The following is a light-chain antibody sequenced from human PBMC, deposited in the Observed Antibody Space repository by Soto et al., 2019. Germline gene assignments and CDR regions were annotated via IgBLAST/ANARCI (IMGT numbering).Light chain of an antibody. V-gene: IGKV1-8*01. CDR1: KDNSTS. CDR3: QQYYSYPYT. J-gene: IGKJ2*01. CDR2: SAS. Sequence: AIRMTQSPSSFSASTGDRVTITCRSSKDNSTSLAWYQQKPGKAPKLLIYSASSLQSGVPANFSGSGSGTDFTLTISLLQSEDFATYYCQQYYSYPYTFGQGTKVEIK.